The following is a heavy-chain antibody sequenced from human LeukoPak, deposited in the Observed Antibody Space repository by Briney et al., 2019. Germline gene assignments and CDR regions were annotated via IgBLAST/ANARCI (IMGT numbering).Heavy chain of an antibody. D-gene: IGHD3-10*01. CDR2: IYYSGST. J-gene: IGHJ3*02. CDR1: GGSISSYY. CDR3: ALDGGSGSYLNAFDI. V-gene: IGHV4-59*08. Sequence: SETLSLTCTVSGGSISSYYWSWIRQPPGKGLEWIGYIYYSGSTNYNPSLKSRVTISVDTFKNQFSLKLSSVTAADTAVYYCALDGGSGSYLNAFDIWGQGTMVTVSS.